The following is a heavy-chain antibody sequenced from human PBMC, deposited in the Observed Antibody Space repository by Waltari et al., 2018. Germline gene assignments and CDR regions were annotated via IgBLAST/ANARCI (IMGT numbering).Heavy chain of an antibody. CDR2: ISTSGSTI. Sequence: EVRLVESGGGLVQPGGSLSLSCATLGFTLSSYGMNWVRQAPGKGLEWVSYISTSGSTIYYADSVWGRFTISRDTANNSLYLQMNNLRAEDTAVYYCARQFAYWGQGALVTVSS. J-gene: IGHJ4*02. CDR1: GFTLSSYG. CDR3: ARQFAY. V-gene: IGHV3-48*03.